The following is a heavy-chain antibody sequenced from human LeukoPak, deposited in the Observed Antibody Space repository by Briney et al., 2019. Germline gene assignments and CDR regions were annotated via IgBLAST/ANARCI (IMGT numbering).Heavy chain of an antibody. D-gene: IGHD3-22*01. CDR1: GGSISSGSYY. Sequence: SETLSLTCTVSGGSISSGSYYWSWIRQPAGKGLEWIGRVYSSGSTDYNPSLKSRLSISVDTSKIQFSLRLSSVTVADTAVYYCARHVYYYDSSGYFPDYWGQGTLVTVSS. CDR3: ARHVYYYDSSGYFPDY. CDR2: VYSSGST. V-gene: IGHV4-61*02. J-gene: IGHJ4*02.